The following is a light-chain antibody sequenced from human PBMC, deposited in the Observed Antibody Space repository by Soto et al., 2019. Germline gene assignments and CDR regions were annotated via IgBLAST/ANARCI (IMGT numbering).Light chain of an antibody. CDR1: NSNIGRNT. J-gene: IGLJ3*02. V-gene: IGLV1-44*01. CDR3: AAWDESPNVPV. Sequence: QSAVTQPRSESGTPGQTVTISCSGSNSNIGRNTVNWYQQFPGAAPNLLIHSDNQRPSGVPDRFSGSRSGTSASLAISGLQSEDEVDYYCAAWDESPNVPVFGGGTKVTVL. CDR2: SDN.